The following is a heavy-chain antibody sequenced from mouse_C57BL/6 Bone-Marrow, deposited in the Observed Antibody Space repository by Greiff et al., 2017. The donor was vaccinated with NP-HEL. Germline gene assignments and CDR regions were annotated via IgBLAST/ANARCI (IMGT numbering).Heavy chain of an antibody. CDR1: GYTFTSYD. Sequence: VKLVESGPELVKPGASVKLSCKASGYTFTSYDINWVKQRPGQGLEWIGWIYPRDGSTKYNEKFKGKATLTVDTSSSTAYMELHSLTSEDSAVYFCARWGLLPYYYAMDYWGQGTSVTVSS. J-gene: IGHJ4*01. D-gene: IGHD2-3*01. CDR3: ARWGLLPYYYAMDY. CDR2: IYPRDGST. V-gene: IGHV1-85*01.